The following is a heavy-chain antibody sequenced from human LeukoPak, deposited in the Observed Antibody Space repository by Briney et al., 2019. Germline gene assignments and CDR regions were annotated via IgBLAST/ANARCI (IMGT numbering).Heavy chain of an antibody. Sequence: GGSLSLSCAASGFTLSSYAMNWVRQAPGKGLEWVSVISGSGGSTYYADSVKGRFTISRDNSKNTLYLQMNRLRAEDTAVYYCAKGLTGYSPYDYWGQGTLVTVSS. CDR1: GFTLSSYA. J-gene: IGHJ4*02. V-gene: IGHV3-23*01. CDR2: ISGSGGST. D-gene: IGHD3-9*01. CDR3: AKGLTGYSPYDY.